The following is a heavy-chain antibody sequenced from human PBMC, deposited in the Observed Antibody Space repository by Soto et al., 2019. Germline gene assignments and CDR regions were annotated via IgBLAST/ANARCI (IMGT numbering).Heavy chain of an antibody. J-gene: IGHJ6*02. D-gene: IGHD3-22*01. Sequence: QVQLVQSGAEVKKPGSSVKVSCKASGGTFSSYAISWVRQAPGQGLEWMGGIIPIFGTANYAQKFQGRVTITADESTSTAYMELSSLRSEDTVVYYCSRGFYDSSGTIYYGMDVWGQETTVTVSS. CDR2: IIPIFGTA. V-gene: IGHV1-69*01. CDR1: GGTFSSYA. CDR3: SRGFYDSSGTIYYGMDV.